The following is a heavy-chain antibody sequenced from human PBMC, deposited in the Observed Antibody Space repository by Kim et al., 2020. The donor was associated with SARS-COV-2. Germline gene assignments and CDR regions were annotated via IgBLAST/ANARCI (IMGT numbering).Heavy chain of an antibody. Sequence: SETLSLTCAVYGGSFSGYYWSWIRQPPGKGLEWIGEINHSGSTNYNPSLKSRVTISVDTSKNQFSLKLSSVTAADTAVYYCAGGIAAAGSGRGYYYGMDVWGQGTTVTVSS. V-gene: IGHV4-34*01. CDR2: INHSGST. J-gene: IGHJ6*02. CDR1: GGSFSGYY. D-gene: IGHD6-13*01. CDR3: AGGIAAAGSGRGYYYGMDV.